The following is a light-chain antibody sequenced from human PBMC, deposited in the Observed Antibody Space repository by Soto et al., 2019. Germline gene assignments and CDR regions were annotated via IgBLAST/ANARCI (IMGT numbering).Light chain of an antibody. CDR3: QQRSNWPPIT. V-gene: IGKV3-11*01. J-gene: IGKJ5*01. CDR1: QSVKTF. CDR2: DAS. Sequence: EIVLTQSPATLSLSPGERATLSCRASQSVKTFLVWYQHRPGQAPRVLIYDASHRATGIPARFSGSGSGTDFTLTISSLEPEDDELYYCQQRSNWPPITFGQGTRLEIK.